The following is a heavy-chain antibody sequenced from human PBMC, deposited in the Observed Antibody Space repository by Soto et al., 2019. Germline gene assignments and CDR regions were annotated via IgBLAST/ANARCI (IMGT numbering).Heavy chain of an antibody. CDR1: GFTDSSNS. Sequence: EVQLVESGGGLIQPGGSLRLSCAASGFTDSSNSMSWVRQAPGKGLEWVSVIYSGGSTYYADSVKGRFTISRDNSKNTLYLQMNSLRAEDTAVYYCARSPMGATYFDYWGQGTLVTVSS. V-gene: IGHV3-53*01. CDR2: IYSGGST. CDR3: ARSPMGATYFDY. D-gene: IGHD1-26*01. J-gene: IGHJ4*02.